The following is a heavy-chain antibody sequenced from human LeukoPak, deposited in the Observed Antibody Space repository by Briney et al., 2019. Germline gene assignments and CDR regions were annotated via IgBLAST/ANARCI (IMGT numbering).Heavy chain of an antibody. D-gene: IGHD2-2*01. CDR2: IYYSGST. Sequence: SETLSLTCTVSGGSISSYYWSWIRQPPGKGLEWIGYIYYSGSTNYNPSLTSRGTISVDTSKNQFSLKLSSVTAADTAVYYCARDSTFTYCSSTSCYGYCMDVWGNGTTVTVSS. V-gene: IGHV4-59*01. CDR3: ARDSTFTYCSSTSCYGYCMDV. CDR1: GGSISSYY. J-gene: IGHJ6*04.